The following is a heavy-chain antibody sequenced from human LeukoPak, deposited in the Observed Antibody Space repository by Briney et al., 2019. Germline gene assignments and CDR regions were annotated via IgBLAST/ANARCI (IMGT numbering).Heavy chain of an antibody. D-gene: IGHD3-10*01. V-gene: IGHV4-38-2*01. Sequence: SETLSLTCAVSGYSISGGYYWGWIRQPPGRGLEWIGSIYHSGSTYYNPSLKSRVTISVDTSKNQFSLKLSSVTAADTAVYYCARGNGGVYGSGRWFDPWGQGTLVTVSS. J-gene: IGHJ5*02. CDR1: GYSISGGYY. CDR2: IYHSGST. CDR3: ARGNGGVYGSGRWFDP.